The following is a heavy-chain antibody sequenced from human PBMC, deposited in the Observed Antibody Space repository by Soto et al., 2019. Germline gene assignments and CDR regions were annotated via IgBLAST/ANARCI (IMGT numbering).Heavy chain of an antibody. CDR1: GFTVSNNY. D-gene: IGHD3-16*01. V-gene: IGHV3-53*01. CDR3: ARYYDYCGGISGGMDV. CDR2: IYRGDST. J-gene: IGHJ6*02. Sequence: DVQVVESGGGFIQPGGSLRLSCAASGFTVSNNYMSWARQGPGKGLEWVSTIYRGDSTYYADSVKGRFTISRDNSNNTLYLLMKSLRIEDTAVYYCARYYDYCGGISGGMDVWGQWTTVTVSS.